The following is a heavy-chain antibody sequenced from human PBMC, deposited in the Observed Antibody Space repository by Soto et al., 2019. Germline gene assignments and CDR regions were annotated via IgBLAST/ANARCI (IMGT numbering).Heavy chain of an antibody. J-gene: IGHJ4*02. CDR2: ISGSGGTT. V-gene: IGHV3-23*01. CDR3: AKFFVQTGSNSGWPWSFHY. D-gene: IGHD6-25*01. Sequence: EVQLLESGGGLVQPGRSLRLSCAASGFTFSNYAMSWVRQAPGQGLDWVSAISGSGGTTYYADSVKGRFTISRDNSKNTLFLQMNSLRAEDAAVYYCAKFFVQTGSNSGWPWSFHYWGQGNRVTVSS. CDR1: GFTFSNYA.